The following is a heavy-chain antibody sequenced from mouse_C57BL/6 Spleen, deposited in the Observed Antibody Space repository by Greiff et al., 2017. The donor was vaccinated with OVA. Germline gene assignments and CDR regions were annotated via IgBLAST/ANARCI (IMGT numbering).Heavy chain of an antibody. CDR3: ARSHSKGYAMDY. D-gene: IGHD2-5*01. J-gene: IGHJ4*01. CDR1: GYTFTSYW. Sequence: VQLQQPGAELVKPGASVKMSCKASGYTFTSYWITWVKQRPGQGLEWIGDIYPGSGSTNYNEKFKSKATLTVGTSSSTAYMQLSSLTSEDSAVYYCARSHSKGYAMDYWGQGTSVTVSS. V-gene: IGHV1-55*01. CDR2: IYPGSGST.